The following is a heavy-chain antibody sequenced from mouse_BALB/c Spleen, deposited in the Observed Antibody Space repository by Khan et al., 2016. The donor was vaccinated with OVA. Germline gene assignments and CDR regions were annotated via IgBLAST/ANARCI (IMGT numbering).Heavy chain of an antibody. Sequence: QVQLQQSGPELVKPGASVKMSCKASGYTFTDYVMNWVKQRNGQGLEGIGQIYPGSGSTFYNEKFQGKATLTADRSSSTASMQLSNLTSEDSAVYFSARAGWYAFAYWAQGTLVTVSA. CDR1: GYTFTDYV. CDR2: IYPGSGST. V-gene: IGHV1-77*01. J-gene: IGHJ3*01. CDR3: ARAGWYAFAY. D-gene: IGHD1-1*02.